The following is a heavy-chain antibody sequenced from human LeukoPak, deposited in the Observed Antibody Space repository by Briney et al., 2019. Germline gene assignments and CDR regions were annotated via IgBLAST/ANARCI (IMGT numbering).Heavy chain of an antibody. Sequence: GASVKVSCKTSGYTFTGYYIHWVRQAPGQGLEWMGWITPNSGGTNYAQKFQGRVTMTRVTSISTAYMELSSLRRNHSAVFYCARGRLSTILFDSWGQGTLVTVSS. CDR3: ARGRLSTILFDS. V-gene: IGHV1-2*02. J-gene: IGHJ4*02. CDR1: GYTFTGYY. CDR2: ITPNSGGT. D-gene: IGHD5/OR15-5a*01.